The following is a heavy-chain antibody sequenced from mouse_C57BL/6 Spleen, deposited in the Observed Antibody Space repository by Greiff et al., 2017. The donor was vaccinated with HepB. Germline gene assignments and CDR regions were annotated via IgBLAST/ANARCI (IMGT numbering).Heavy chain of an antibody. Sequence: EVKLMESGPELVKPGASVKISCKASGYSFTGYYMHWVKQSSEKSLEWIGEINPSTGGTSYNQKFKGKATLTVDKSSSTAYMQLKSLTSEDSAVYYCAGGDSSGYDYWGQGTTLTVSS. CDR3: AGGDSSGYDY. V-gene: IGHV1-43*01. D-gene: IGHD3-2*02. CDR2: INPSTGGT. CDR1: GYSFTGYY. J-gene: IGHJ2*01.